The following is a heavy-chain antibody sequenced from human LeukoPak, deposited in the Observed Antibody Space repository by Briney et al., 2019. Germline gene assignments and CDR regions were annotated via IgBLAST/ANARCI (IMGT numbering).Heavy chain of an antibody. Sequence: GGSLRLSCAASGFTFSSYAMSWVRQALGKGLEWVSAISGSGGSTYYADSVKGRFTISRDNSKNTLYLQMNSLRAEDTAVYYCAKVKYCGGDCFERFDYWGQGTLVTVSS. CDR1: GFTFSSYA. D-gene: IGHD2-21*02. V-gene: IGHV3-23*01. J-gene: IGHJ4*02. CDR3: AKVKYCGGDCFERFDY. CDR2: ISGSGGST.